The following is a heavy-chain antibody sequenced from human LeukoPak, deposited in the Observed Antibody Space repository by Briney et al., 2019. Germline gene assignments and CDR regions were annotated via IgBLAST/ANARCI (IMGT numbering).Heavy chain of an antibody. J-gene: IGHJ4*02. D-gene: IGHD6-25*01. CDR1: GFTFSNYA. CDR3: AKRLDSLSGY. V-gene: IGHV3-23*01. CDR2: ISGSGGRT. Sequence: GGSLRLSCAASGFTFSNYAMSWVRQAPGKGLEWVSAISGSGGRTYYTDSVRGRFTISRDNPKNTLYLEMNGLRAEDTAAYYCAKRLDSLSGYWGQGTLVTVSS.